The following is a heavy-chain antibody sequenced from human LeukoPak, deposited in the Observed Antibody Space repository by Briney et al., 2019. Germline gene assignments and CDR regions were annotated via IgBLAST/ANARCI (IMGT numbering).Heavy chain of an antibody. V-gene: IGHV1-18*01. CDR1: GYTFTTYS. D-gene: IGHD2-2*01. Sequence: ASVTVSFKASGYTFTTYSLAWVRQAPGQRLEWMGWISVNNGGTNYAQSFQDRVTLTRDTSTNTAYLELRSLRSDDTAIIYCATATQPRGYFLHWGQGTLVTVSS. J-gene: IGHJ1*01. CDR3: ATATQPRGYFLH. CDR2: ISVNNGGT.